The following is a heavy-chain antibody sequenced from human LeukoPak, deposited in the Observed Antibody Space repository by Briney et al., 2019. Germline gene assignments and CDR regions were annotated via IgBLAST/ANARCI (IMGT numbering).Heavy chain of an antibody. CDR1: GGSFSDYY. Sequence: PSETLSLTCAVYGGSFSDYYWSWIRQPPGKGLEWIGEINHSGSTNYNPSLKSRVTISVDTSKNQFSLKLTSVTAADTAVYHCATSHYGYHYWGQGILVTVSS. CDR2: INHSGST. D-gene: IGHD5-18*01. V-gene: IGHV4-34*01. J-gene: IGHJ4*02. CDR3: ATSHYGYHY.